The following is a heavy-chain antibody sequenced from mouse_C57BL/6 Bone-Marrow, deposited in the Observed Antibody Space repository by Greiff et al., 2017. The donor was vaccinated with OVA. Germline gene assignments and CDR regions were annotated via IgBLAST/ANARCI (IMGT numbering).Heavy chain of an antibody. V-gene: IGHV1-4*01. CDR3: ARSRFYYDYDRRLFAY. D-gene: IGHD2-4*01. CDR1: GYTFTSYT. J-gene: IGHJ3*01. CDR2: INPSSGYT. Sequence: VKLQESGAELARPGASVKMSCKASGYTFTSYTMHWVKQRPGQGLEWIGYINPSSGYTKYNQKFKDKATLTADKSSSTAYMQLSSLTSEDSAVYYCARSRFYYDYDRRLFAYWGQGTLVTVSA.